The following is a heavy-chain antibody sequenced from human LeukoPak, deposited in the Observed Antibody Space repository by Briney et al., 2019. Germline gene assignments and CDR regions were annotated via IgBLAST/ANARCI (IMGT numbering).Heavy chain of an antibody. D-gene: IGHD6-19*01. CDR3: ARVHIAVAGPYVDY. J-gene: IGHJ4*02. V-gene: IGHV3-48*03. CDR1: GFTFSSYE. CDR2: ISSSGSTR. Sequence: PGGSLRLSCAASGFTFSSYEMNWVRQAPGKGLEWVSYISSSGSTRYYADSVKGRFTVSRDNAKNSLYLQMNSLRAEDTAVCYCARVHIAVAGPYVDYWGQGTLVTVSS.